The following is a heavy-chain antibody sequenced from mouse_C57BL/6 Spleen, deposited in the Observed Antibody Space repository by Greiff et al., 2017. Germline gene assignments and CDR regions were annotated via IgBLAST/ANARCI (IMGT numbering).Heavy chain of an antibody. J-gene: IGHJ3*01. V-gene: IGHV1-69*01. CDR3: ARGRDYYGSSYEEGFAY. CDR1: GYTFTSYW. CDR2: IDPSDSYT. Sequence: VQLQQPGAELVMPGASVKLSCKASGYTFTSYWMHWVKQRPGQGLEWIGEIDPSDSYTNYNQKFKGKSTLTVDKSSSTAYMQLSSLTSEDSAVYYCARGRDYYGSSYEEGFAYWGQGTLVTVSA. D-gene: IGHD1-1*01.